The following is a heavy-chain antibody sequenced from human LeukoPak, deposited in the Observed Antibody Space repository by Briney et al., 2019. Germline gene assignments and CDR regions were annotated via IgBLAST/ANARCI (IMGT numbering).Heavy chain of an antibody. CDR1: GGSISSGSYY. CDR2: IYTSGST. J-gene: IGHJ3*02. V-gene: IGHV4-61*02. Sequence: KTSETLSLTCTVSGGSISSGSYYWSWIRQPAGKGLEWIGRIYTSGSTNYNPSLKSRVTISVDTSKNQFSLKLSSVTAADTAVYYCATREEDAFDIWGQGTMVTVSS. D-gene: IGHD5-24*01. CDR3: ATREEDAFDI.